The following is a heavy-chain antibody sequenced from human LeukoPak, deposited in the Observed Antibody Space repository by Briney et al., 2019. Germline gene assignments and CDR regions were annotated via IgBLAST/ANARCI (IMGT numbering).Heavy chain of an antibody. Sequence: ASVKVSCKVSGYTLTELSMHWVRQAPGKGLGWMGGFDPEDGETIYAQKFQGRVTMTEDTSTDTAYMELSSLRSEDTAVYYCATAPPPAARYYYYGMDVWGQGTTVTVSS. CDR1: GYTLTELS. J-gene: IGHJ6*02. V-gene: IGHV1-24*01. CDR3: ATAPPPAARYYYYGMDV. CDR2: FDPEDGET. D-gene: IGHD2-2*01.